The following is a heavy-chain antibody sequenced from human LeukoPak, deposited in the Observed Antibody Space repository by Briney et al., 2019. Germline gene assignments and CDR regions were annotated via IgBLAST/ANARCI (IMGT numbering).Heavy chain of an antibody. CDR1: GGSISSGSYY. CDR2: IYTSGST. Sequence: SETLSLTCTVSGGSISSGSYYWSWIRQPAGKGLEWIGRIYTSGSTNYNPSLKSRVAISVDTSKNQFSLKLSSVTAVDTAVYYCARWGAGDYWGQGTLVTVSS. CDR3: ARWGAGDY. D-gene: IGHD3-16*01. J-gene: IGHJ4*02. V-gene: IGHV4-61*02.